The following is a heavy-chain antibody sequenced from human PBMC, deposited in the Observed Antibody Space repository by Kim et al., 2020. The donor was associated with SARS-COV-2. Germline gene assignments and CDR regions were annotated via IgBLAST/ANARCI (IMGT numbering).Heavy chain of an antibody. V-gene: IGHV4-59*01. CDR3: ASLHDYGDYVVDY. J-gene: IGHJ4*02. CDR2: IYYSGST. D-gene: IGHD4-17*01. CDR1: GGSISSYY. Sequence: SETLSLTCTVSGGSISSYYWSWIRQPPGKGLEWIGYIYYSGSTNYNPSLKSRVTISVDTSKNQFSLKLSSVTAADTAVYYCASLHDYGDYVVDYWGQGTLVPVSS.